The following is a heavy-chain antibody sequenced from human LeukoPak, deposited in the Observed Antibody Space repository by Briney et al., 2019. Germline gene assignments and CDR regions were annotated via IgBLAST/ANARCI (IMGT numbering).Heavy chain of an antibody. D-gene: IGHD4-11*01. J-gene: IGHJ5*02. Sequence: GGSLRLSCAASGFTFSDYYMSWIRQAPGKGLEWVAFIRYDGSNKYYADSVKGRFTISRDNSKNTLYLQMNSLRAEDTAVYYCAKDESVTTIRGFDPWGQGTLVTVSS. CDR1: GFTFSDYY. CDR2: IRYDGSNK. CDR3: AKDESVTTIRGFDP. V-gene: IGHV3-30*02.